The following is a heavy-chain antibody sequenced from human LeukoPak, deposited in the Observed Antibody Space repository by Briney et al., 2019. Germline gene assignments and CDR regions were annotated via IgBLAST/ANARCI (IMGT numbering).Heavy chain of an antibody. Sequence: GRSLRLSCAASGFTFDDYAMHWVRQAPGKGLEWVSGISWNSGSIGYADSVKGRFTISRDNAKNSLYLQMNSLRVEDMALYYCAQGYCSSASCCPKYWGQGTLVTVSS. J-gene: IGHJ4*02. D-gene: IGHD2-2*01. CDR2: ISWNSGSI. CDR3: AQGYCSSASCCPKY. CDR1: GFTFDDYA. V-gene: IGHV3-9*03.